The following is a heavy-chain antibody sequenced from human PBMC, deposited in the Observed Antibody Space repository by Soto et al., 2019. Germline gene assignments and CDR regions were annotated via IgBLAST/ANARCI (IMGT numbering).Heavy chain of an antibody. CDR2: IYYSGST. CDR1: GGSISSSSYY. D-gene: IGHD6-13*01. CDR3: ARHRYRVSSWTPGWYFDL. J-gene: IGHJ2*01. Sequence: QLQLQESGPGLVKPSETLSLTCTVSGGSISSSSYYWGWIRQPPGKGLEWIGSIYYSGSTYYNPSLKSRVTIPVDTSKNQFSLKLSSVTAADTAVYYCARHRYRVSSWTPGWYFDLWGRGTLVTVSS. V-gene: IGHV4-39*01.